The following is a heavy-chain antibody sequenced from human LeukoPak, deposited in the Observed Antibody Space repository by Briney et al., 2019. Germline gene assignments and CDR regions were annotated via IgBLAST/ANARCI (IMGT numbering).Heavy chain of an antibody. V-gene: IGHV3-48*02. CDR2: IGGSGTTTN. CDR1: GFTFSTYS. CDR3: ARDDAYAFDI. Sequence: GGSLRLSCAASGFTFSTYSMNWVRQPPGKGLEWVSYIGGSGTTTNYYAESVKGRFTISRDNVKNSLYLQMNSLKDEDTAIYYCARDDAYAFDIWGKGTMVTVSS. J-gene: IGHJ3*02.